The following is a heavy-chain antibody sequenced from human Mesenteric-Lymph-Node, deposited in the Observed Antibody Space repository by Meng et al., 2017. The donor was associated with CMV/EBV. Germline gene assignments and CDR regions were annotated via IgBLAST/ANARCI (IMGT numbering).Heavy chain of an antibody. V-gene: IGHV3-23*03. Sequence: TCSSYAMSWVRQAPGKGLEWVSVIYSGGSSTYYADSVKGRFTISRDNSKNTLYLQMNSLRAEDTAVYYCAKGRYCSSTSCQRLYFDYWGQGTLVTVSS. D-gene: IGHD2-2*01. CDR3: AKGRYCSSTSCQRLYFDY. J-gene: IGHJ4*02. CDR1: TCSSYA. CDR2: IYSGGSST.